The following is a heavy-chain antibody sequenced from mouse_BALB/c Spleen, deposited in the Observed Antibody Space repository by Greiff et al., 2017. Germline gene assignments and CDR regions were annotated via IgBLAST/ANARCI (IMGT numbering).Heavy chain of an antibody. Sequence: QVQLQQSGAELVRPGTSVKVSCKASGYAFTNYLIEWVKQRPGQGLEWIGVINPGSGGTNYNEKFKGKATLTADKSSSTAYMQLSSLTSDDSAVYFCAREDGHAMDYWGQGTSVTVSS. CDR2: INPGSGGT. J-gene: IGHJ4*01. V-gene: IGHV1-54*01. CDR3: AREDGHAMDY. CDR1: GYAFTNYL.